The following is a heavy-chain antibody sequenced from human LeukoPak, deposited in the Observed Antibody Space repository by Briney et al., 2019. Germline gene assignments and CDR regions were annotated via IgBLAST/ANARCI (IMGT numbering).Heavy chain of an antibody. Sequence: GGSLRLSCAASGFTFSSYGMSWVRQAPGKGLEWVSAISGSGGSTYYADSVKGRFTISRDNSKNTLYLQMNSLRAEDTAVYYCAKPGDDYVWGSYRLKGAFDIWGQGTMVTVSS. V-gene: IGHV3-23*01. CDR2: ISGSGGST. CDR3: AKPGDDYVWGSYRLKGAFDI. D-gene: IGHD3-16*02. J-gene: IGHJ3*02. CDR1: GFTFSSYG.